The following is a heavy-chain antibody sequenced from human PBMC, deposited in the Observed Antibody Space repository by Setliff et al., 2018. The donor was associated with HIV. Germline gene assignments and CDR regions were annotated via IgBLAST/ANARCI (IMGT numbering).Heavy chain of an antibody. V-gene: IGHV4-59*01. CDR2: IYYSGST. J-gene: IGHJ3*02. Sequence: PSETLSLTCTVSGGSISSYYWSWIRQPPGKGLEWIGYIYYSGSTNYNPSLKSRVTISVDTSKNQFSLKLSSVTAADTAAYYCARGPRGIAVAGDAFDIWGQGTMVTVSS. CDR3: ARGPRGIAVAGDAFDI. D-gene: IGHD6-19*01. CDR1: GGSISSYY.